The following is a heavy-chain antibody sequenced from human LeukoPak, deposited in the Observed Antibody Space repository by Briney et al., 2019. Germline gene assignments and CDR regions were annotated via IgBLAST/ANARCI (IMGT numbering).Heavy chain of an antibody. V-gene: IGHV4-39*01. J-gene: IGHJ4*02. CDR3: ASRGTYYYDSSGYYYGL. CDR2: IYYSGST. D-gene: IGHD3-22*01. Sequence: SETLSLTCAVYGGSFSGYYWGWIRQPPGKGLEWIGSIYYSGSTYYNPSLKSRVTISVDTSKNQFSLKLSSVTAADTAVYYCASRGTYYYDSSGYYYGLWGQGTLVTVSS. CDR1: GGSFSGYY.